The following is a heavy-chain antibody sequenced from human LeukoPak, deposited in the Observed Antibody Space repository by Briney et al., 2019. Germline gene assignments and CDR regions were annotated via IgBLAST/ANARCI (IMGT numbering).Heavy chain of an antibody. CDR1: GFTFSIYW. CDR2: INQDGSEK. V-gene: IGHV3-7*01. CDR3: TRSLDY. J-gene: IGHJ4*02. Sequence: GGSLRLSCAASGFTFSIYWMDWVRRAPGRGLEWVANINQDGSEKYYVDSVKGRFTISRDNAKNSLYLQMNSLRAEDTATYYCTRSLDYWGQGIQVTVSS.